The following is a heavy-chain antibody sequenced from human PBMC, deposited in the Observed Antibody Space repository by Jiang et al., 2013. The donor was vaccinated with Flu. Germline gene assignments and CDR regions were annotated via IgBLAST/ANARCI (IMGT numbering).Heavy chain of an antibody. V-gene: IGHV4-39*01. J-gene: IGHJ4*02. CDR1: GGSISSSSYY. D-gene: IGHD6-6*01. Sequence: LLKPSETLSLTCTVSGGSISSSSYYWGWIRQPPGKGLEWIGSIYYSGSTYYNPSLKSRVTISVDTSKNQFSLKLSSVTAADTAVYYCASIGYSSSHYWGQGTLVTVSS. CDR2: IYYSGST. CDR3: ASIGYSSSHY.